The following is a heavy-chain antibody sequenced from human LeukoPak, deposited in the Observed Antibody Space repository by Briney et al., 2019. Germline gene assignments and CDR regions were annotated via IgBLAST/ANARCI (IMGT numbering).Heavy chain of an antibody. V-gene: IGHV4-38-2*02. J-gene: IGHJ5*02. D-gene: IGHD2-2*01. Sequence: PSETLSLTCAVSGYSISSGYYWGWIRQPPGKGLEWIGSITSSGNTYYSPSLKSRVTISIDTSKNQFSLKLNSVTAADTAVYYCARDKKEEVPAAAGWFDPWGQGTLVTVSS. CDR3: ARDKKEEVPAAAGWFDP. CDR2: ITSSGNT. CDR1: GYSISSGYY.